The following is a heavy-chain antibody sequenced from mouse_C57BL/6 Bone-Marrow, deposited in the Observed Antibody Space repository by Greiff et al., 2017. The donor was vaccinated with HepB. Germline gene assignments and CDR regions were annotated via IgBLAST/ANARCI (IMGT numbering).Heavy chain of an antibody. V-gene: IGHV2-2*01. CDR1: GFSLTSYG. J-gene: IGHJ3*01. Sequence: QVQLQQSGPGLVQPSQSLSITCTVSGFSLTSYGVHWVRQSPGKGLEWLGVIWSGGSTDYNAAFISRLSISKDNSKSQVFLKMNSLQADDTAIYYCASVTPFAYWGQGTLVTVSA. D-gene: IGHD2-1*01. CDR3: ASVTPFAY. CDR2: IWSGGST.